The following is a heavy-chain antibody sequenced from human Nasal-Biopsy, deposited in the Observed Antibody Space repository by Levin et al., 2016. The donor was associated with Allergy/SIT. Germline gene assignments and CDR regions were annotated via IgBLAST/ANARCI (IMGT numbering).Heavy chain of an antibody. Sequence: SVKVSCKASGGTFNDYTFSWVRQAPGQGLEWMGRYIPIFDEAHYAQKIQGRVTMTADKFTRTAYMELSSLRSDDTAVYYCARGLRGTTQNDYWGQGTLVTVSS. CDR1: GGTFNDYT. V-gene: IGHV1-69*08. J-gene: IGHJ4*02. CDR2: YIPIFDEA. CDR3: ARGLRGTTQNDY. D-gene: IGHD1-7*01.